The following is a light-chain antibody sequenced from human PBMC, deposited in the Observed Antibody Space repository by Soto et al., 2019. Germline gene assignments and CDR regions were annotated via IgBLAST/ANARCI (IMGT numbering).Light chain of an antibody. CDR2: EVT. J-gene: IGLJ6*01. V-gene: IGLV2-23*02. CDR3: YPLTAISTPFSV. Sequence: QSVLTQPASVSGSPGQSITISCTGTSRDIGTSNLVSWYQQYPGKAPKLMIYEVTKRPSGISYRFSGSKSGNTASLTISGLRPEDEVVYLCYPLTAISTPFSVFGS. CDR1: SRDIGTSNL.